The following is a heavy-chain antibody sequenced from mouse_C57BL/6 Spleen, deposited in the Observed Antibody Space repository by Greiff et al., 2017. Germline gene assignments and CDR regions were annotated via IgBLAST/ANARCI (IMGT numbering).Heavy chain of an antibody. CDR2: INPNNGGT. Sequence: VQLQQSGPELVKPGASVKMSCKASGYTFTDYNMHWVKQSHGKSLEWIGYINPNNGGTSYNQKFKGKATLTVNKSSSTAYMELRSLTSEDSAVYYCARWGYYGSSPAWFAYGGKGTLVTVAA. CDR3: ARWGYYGSSPAWFAY. CDR1: GYTFTDYN. V-gene: IGHV1-22*01. J-gene: IGHJ3*01. D-gene: IGHD1-1*01.